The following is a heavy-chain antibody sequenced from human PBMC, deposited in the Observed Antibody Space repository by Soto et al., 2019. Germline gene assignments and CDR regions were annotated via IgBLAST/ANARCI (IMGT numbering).Heavy chain of an antibody. V-gene: IGHV4-59*01. Sequence: QVQLQESGPGLVKPSETLSLTCTVSGGSISSYYWSWIRQPPGKGLEWIGYIYYSGRTNYNPSLKSRVTISVDTSKNQFSLKLSSVTAADTAVYYCARRYSSSTICYIWDNWFDPWGQGTLVTVSS. CDR1: GGSISSYY. CDR2: IYYSGRT. CDR3: ARRYSSSTICYIWDNWFDP. J-gene: IGHJ5*02. D-gene: IGHD2-2*02.